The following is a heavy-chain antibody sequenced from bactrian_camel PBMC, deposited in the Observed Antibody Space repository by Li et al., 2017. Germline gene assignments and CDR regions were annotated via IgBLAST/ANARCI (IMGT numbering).Heavy chain of an antibody. CDR3: AARSRVRGIWSVTLDPNEYSV. V-gene: IGHV3S42*01. D-gene: IGHD6*01. Sequence: VQLVESGGGSVKAGGSLTLSCKASEFTFCMGWFRQRPGKGREVVAAMYDGGGHTRYDDSVRGRFAISQDNAKNTLDLQMNSLTAEDTAMYYCAARSRVRGIWSVTLDPNEYSVWGQGTQVTVS. CDR1: EFTFC. J-gene: IGHJ4*01. CDR2: MYDGGGHT.